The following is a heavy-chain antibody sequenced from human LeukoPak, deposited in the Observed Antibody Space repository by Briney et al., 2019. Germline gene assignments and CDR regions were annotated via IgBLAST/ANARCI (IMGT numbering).Heavy chain of an antibody. CDR1: GSGFTFSTNH. CDR2: INQDGSER. V-gene: IGHV3-7*01. D-gene: IGHD2-15*01. Sequence: GGSLRLSCAASGSGFTFSTNHMSWVRQAPGKGLDWVATINQDGSERYYVDSVKGRFTISRDNPKNSLFLQMNSLRAEDTALYYCARDYRGGTFYDFWGQGALVTVSS. J-gene: IGHJ4*02. CDR3: ARDYRGGTFYDF.